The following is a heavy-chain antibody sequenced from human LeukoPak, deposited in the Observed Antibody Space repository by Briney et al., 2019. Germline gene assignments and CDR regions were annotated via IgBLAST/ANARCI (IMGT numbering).Heavy chain of an antibody. CDR2: IRSKDYGGTG. CDR3: TRAHQDIVTGKYILDY. CDR1: GFTLGDYC. Sequence: GGSLRLSCSGSGFTLGDYCMNWVRQAAGKVLEWVGFIRSKDYGGTGEYAASVKARFNMSRDDSRSIAYLQMNSLKTEETAMYYCTRAHQDIVTGKYILDYWGQGTLVTVSS. V-gene: IGHV3-49*04. J-gene: IGHJ4*02. D-gene: IGHD3-9*01.